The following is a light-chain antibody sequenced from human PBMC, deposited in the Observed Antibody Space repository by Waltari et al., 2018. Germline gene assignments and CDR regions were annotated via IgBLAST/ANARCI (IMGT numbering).Light chain of an antibody. J-gene: IGLJ3*02. CDR1: SKNVGDEG. V-gene: IGLV10-54*04. CDR2: RNT. CDR3: SAWDGSLNTWL. Sequence: QAGLTQPPSVSKGLRQTATLTCSGNSKNVGDEGAYWLQQTQGHPPKVLSYRNTHRPSGVSERFSASRSGNTASLTISGLQPEDEADYYCSAWDGSLNTWLFGGGTKLTVL.